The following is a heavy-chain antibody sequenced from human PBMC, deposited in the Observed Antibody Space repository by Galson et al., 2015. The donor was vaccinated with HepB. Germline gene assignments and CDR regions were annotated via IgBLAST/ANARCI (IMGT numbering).Heavy chain of an antibody. Sequence: SLRLSCAASGFSASNNYMRWVRQAPGKGLEWVSIIYSSGTTYYADSVKGRFTISRDSSKNILFLQMDSVRADDTAVYFCTRVPYGAARMYYFDYWGQGTRVTVSS. CDR3: TRVPYGAARMYYFDY. V-gene: IGHV3-66*01. D-gene: IGHD6-6*01. CDR2: IYSSGTT. J-gene: IGHJ4*02. CDR1: GFSASNNY.